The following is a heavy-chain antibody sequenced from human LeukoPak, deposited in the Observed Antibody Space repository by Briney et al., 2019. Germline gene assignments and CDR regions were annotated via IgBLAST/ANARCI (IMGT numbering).Heavy chain of an antibody. CDR2: FSYSGST. CDR1: GVSISDYR. D-gene: IGHD1-26*01. CDR3: ARMYSGTSYYFDF. J-gene: IGHJ4*02. Sequence: KPSETLSLTCSVSGVSISDYRWIWIRQPPAKGLEWMGYFSYSGSTRYSPSLKSRVTMSVDTSKNQFSLRLISVAAADTAVYYCARMYSGTSYYFDFWGQGTLATVSS. V-gene: IGHV4-59*01.